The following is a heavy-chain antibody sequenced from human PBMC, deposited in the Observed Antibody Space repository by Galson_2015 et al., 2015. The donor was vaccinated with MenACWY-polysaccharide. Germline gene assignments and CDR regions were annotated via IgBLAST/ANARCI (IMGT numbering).Heavy chain of an antibody. CDR3: AREGSRILFHAFDV. V-gene: IGHV3-33*05. J-gene: IGHJ3*01. CDR1: GSRFSGPG. D-gene: IGHD2-15*01. CDR2: IQYDGSKI. Sequence: SLRLSCAASGSRFSGPGMHWVRQAPGKGLEWVAVIQYDGSKIVYADSVKGRFTVSRDNSKNTLYLEMNSLRAEDTAVYYCAREGSRILFHAFDVWGQGTMVIVSS.